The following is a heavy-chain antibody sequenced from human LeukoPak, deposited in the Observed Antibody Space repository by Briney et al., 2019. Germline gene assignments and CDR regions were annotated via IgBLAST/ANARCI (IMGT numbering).Heavy chain of an antibody. CDR3: ARGLPWSGQILGFDY. D-gene: IGHD3-3*01. CDR2: ISGSGGST. V-gene: IGHV3-23*01. CDR1: GFTFSSYA. Sequence: GGSLRLSCAASGFTFSSYAMSWVRQAPGKGLEWVSAISGSGGSTYYADSVKGRFTISRDNSKNTLYLQMNSLRAEDTAVYYCARGLPWSGQILGFDYWGQGTLVTVSS. J-gene: IGHJ4*02.